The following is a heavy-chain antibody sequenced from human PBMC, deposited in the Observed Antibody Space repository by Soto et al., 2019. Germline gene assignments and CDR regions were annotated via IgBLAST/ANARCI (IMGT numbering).Heavy chain of an antibody. CDR1: GGSISSYY. Sequence: PSETLSLTCAVSGGSISSYYWSWIRQPPGKELEWIGYINYSGGTTYNPSLKSRVTISVDTSKNRFSLRLSSVTAADTAVYYCARGVNFDYWGQGTLVTVSS. CDR3: ARGVNFDY. J-gene: IGHJ4*02. D-gene: IGHD2-21*01. V-gene: IGHV4-59*01. CDR2: INYSGGT.